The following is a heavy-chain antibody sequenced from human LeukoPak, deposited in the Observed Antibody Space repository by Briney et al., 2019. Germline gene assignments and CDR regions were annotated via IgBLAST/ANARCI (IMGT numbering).Heavy chain of an antibody. D-gene: IGHD6-13*01. J-gene: IGHJ4*02. V-gene: IGHV4-59*01. CDR1: GGSISSYY. CDR3: ARVQQQLVPYFDY. CDR2: IYYTGTT. Sequence: SETLSLTCTVSGGSISSYYWSWIRQPPGEGLEWIGYIYYTGTTNYNPSLQSRVTVSMDTSKNQFSLKLSSVTAADTAVYYCARVQQQLVPYFDYWGQGTLVTVSS.